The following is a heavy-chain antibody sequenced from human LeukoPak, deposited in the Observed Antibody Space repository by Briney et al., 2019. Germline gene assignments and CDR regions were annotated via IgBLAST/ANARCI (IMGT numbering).Heavy chain of an antibody. CDR1: GFTFSSYS. J-gene: IGHJ6*02. Sequence: PGGSLRLSCAASGFTFSSYSMNWVRQAPGKGLEWVSSISSSSSYIYYADSVKGRFTISRDNAKNSLYLQMNSLRAEDTAVYYCASSDLADYYYYGMDVWGQGTTVTVSS. V-gene: IGHV3-21*01. D-gene: IGHD2-21*02. CDR3: ASSDLADYYYYGMDV. CDR2: ISSSSSYI.